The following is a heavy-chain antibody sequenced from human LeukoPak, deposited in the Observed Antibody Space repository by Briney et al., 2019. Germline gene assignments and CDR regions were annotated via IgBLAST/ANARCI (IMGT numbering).Heavy chain of an antibody. CDR2: IYHSGST. Sequence: SETLSLTCTVSGYSISSGYYWGWIRRPPGKGLEWIGSIYHSGSTYYNPSLKSRVTISVDTSKNQFSLKLSSVTAADTAVYYCASSFSSGWLWYNWFDPWGQGTLVTVSS. D-gene: IGHD6-19*01. V-gene: IGHV4-38-2*02. CDR1: GYSISSGYY. J-gene: IGHJ5*02. CDR3: ASSFSSGWLWYNWFDP.